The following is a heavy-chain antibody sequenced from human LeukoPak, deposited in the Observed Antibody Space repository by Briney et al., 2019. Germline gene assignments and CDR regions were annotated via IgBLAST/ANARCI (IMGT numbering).Heavy chain of an antibody. CDR2: INSDGSST. J-gene: IGHJ4*02. D-gene: IGHD3-22*01. V-gene: IGHV3-74*01. CDR1: EFTFSRYW. CDR3: AKGSSGYFGGFDY. Sequence: GGSLRLSCVDSEFTFSRYWMHWVRQAPGKGLVWVSRINSDGSSTSYADSVKGRFTISRDNAKNTLYLQMNSLRAEDTAVYYCAKGSSGYFGGFDYWGQGTLVTVSS.